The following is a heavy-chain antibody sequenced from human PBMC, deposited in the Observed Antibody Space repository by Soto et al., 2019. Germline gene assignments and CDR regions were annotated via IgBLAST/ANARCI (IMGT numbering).Heavy chain of an antibody. V-gene: IGHV1-2*02. Sequence: ASVKVSCKASGYTFTGYYMHWVRQAPGQGLEWMGWMDPNSGGTNYAQKFQGRVTMTRDTSISTAYMEPTWLRSDDTAVYYCARLQQLDAYWGQGTLVTVSS. D-gene: IGHD6-13*01. CDR1: GYTFTGYY. CDR3: ARLQQLDAY. J-gene: IGHJ4*02. CDR2: MDPNSGGT.